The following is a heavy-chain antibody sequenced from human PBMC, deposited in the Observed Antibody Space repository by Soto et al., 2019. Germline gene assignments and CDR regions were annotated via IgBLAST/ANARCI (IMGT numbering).Heavy chain of an antibody. CDR1: GFTFSSYG. D-gene: IGHD3-9*01. Sequence: ESGGGVVQPGRSLRLSCAASGFTFSSYGMHWVRQAPGKGLEWVAVIWYDGSNKYYADSVKGRFTISRDNSKNTLYLQMNSLRAEDTAVYYCARQHRDILTGLRWNGMDVWGQGTTVTVSS. CDR3: ARQHRDILTGLRWNGMDV. V-gene: IGHV3-33*01. J-gene: IGHJ6*02. CDR2: IWYDGSNK.